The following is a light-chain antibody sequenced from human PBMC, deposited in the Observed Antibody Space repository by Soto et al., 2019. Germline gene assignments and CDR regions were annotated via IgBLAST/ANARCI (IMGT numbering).Light chain of an antibody. Sequence: QAVVTQPPSASASLGASVKLTCTLSTGHSSYAIAWHQQQPDKGPRFLMKINSDGSYSKGDGIPDRFSGSTSGAERYLTISSLQAEDEADYYCQTWGTGILREIGGGTKLTVL. CDR2: INSDGSY. CDR1: TGHSSYA. V-gene: IGLV4-69*02. J-gene: IGLJ2*01. CDR3: QTWGTGILRE.